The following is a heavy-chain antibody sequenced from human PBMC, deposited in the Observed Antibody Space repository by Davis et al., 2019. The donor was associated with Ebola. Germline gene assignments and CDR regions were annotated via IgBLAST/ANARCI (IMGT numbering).Heavy chain of an antibody. J-gene: IGHJ4*02. CDR3: ARDGVDMATIHY. D-gene: IGHD5-24*01. Sequence: GESLKISCAASGFTFSDYYMSWIRQAPGKGLEWVSYISSSGSAIYYADSVKGRFTISRDNAKKSLFLQMNSLRAEDTAVYYCARDGVDMATIHYWGQGTLVTVSS. CDR1: GFTFSDYY. CDR2: ISSSGSAI. V-gene: IGHV3-11*01.